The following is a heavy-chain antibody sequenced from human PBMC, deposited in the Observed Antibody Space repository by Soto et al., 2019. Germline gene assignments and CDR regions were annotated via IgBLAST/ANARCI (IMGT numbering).Heavy chain of an antibody. D-gene: IGHD2-8*01. CDR3: ASVDGTTTMNGDYYYYGVDV. CDR2: IYHGGSA. J-gene: IGHJ6*02. V-gene: IGHV4-59*01. CDR1: GGSITDYY. Sequence: PSETLSLTCAVSGGSITDYYWSWIRQPPGKGLEWIGYIYHGGSANYSPSLKSRVTISLNTSKSQFYMTLTSVTAADSAVYYCASVDGTTTMNGDYYYYGVDVWGPGTRVTVSS.